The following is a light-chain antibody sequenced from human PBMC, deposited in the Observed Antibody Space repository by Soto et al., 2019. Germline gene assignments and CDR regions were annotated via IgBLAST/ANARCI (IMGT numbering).Light chain of an antibody. CDR1: QRISNW. V-gene: IGKV1-5*01. J-gene: IGKJ1*01. Sequence: DIRMTQSPSTLSASVGLRVTITCRASQRISNWLALYQQKSWKAPQLLSYDASSLESGVPSRFSGSGSGTEFTLTIWCLQPDDCASCSCQQYNTLGSFGKGTKVETK. CDR3: QQYNTLGS. CDR2: DAS.